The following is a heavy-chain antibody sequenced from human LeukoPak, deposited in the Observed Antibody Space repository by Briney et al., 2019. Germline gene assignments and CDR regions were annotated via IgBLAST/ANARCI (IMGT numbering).Heavy chain of an antibody. CDR2: IYPGDSDT. Sequence: GESLKISCKGSGYSFTSYWIGWVRQMPGKGLEWMGIIYPGDSDTRYSPSFQGQVTISADKSISTAYLQWSSQKASDTAMYYCARRIAVAAKGPNWFDPWGQGTLVTVSS. CDR1: GYSFTSYW. CDR3: ARRIAVAAKGPNWFDP. D-gene: IGHD6-19*01. V-gene: IGHV5-51*01. J-gene: IGHJ5*02.